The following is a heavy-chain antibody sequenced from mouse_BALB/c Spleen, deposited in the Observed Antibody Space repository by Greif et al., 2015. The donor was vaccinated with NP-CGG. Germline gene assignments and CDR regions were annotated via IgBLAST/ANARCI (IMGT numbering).Heavy chain of an antibody. D-gene: IGHD1-1*01. Sequence: EVQRVESGGGLVQPGGSLRLSCATSGFTFTDYYMSWVRQPPGKALEWLGFIRNKANGYTTEYSASVKGRLTISRDNSQSILYLQMNTLRAEDSATYYCARPYYYGSSSYDMDYWGQGTSVTVSS. CDR1: GFTFTDYY. CDR2: IRNKANGYTT. CDR3: ARPYYYGSSSYDMDY. J-gene: IGHJ4*01. V-gene: IGHV7-3*02.